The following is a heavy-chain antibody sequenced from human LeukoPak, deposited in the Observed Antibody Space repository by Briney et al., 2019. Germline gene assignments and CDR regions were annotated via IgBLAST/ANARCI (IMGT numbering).Heavy chain of an antibody. CDR3: ARHYYGSGNYYDY. CDR1: GFTFASHA. D-gene: IGHD3-10*01. CDR2: ISGSGGST. J-gene: IGHJ4*02. V-gene: IGHV3-23*01. Sequence: PGGSLRLSCAASGFTFASHAMGWVRQAPGKGLEWVSTISGSGGSTFYADSVKGRFTISRDNSKNTLYLQMNSLRAEDAAVYYCARHYYGSGNYYDYWGQGTLVTVSS.